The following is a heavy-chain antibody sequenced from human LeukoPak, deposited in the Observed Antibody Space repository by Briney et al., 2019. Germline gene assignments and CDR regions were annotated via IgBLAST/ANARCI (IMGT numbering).Heavy chain of an antibody. J-gene: IGHJ4*02. CDR3: ARTITMVRGVILDPCYFDY. CDR1: GGSISSVGYY. D-gene: IGHD3-10*01. V-gene: IGHV4-31*03. Sequence: SQTLSLTCTVSGGSISSVGYYWSWIRQHPGKGLEWIGYIYYSGSTYYNPSLKSRVTISVDTSKNQFSLKLSSVTAADTAVYYCARTITMVRGVILDPCYFDYWGQGTLVTVSS. CDR2: IYYSGST.